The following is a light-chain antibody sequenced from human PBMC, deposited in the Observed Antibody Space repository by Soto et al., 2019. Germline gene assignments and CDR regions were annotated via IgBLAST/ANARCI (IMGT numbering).Light chain of an antibody. CDR3: QSSNDWPFT. CDR2: GAS. V-gene: IGKV3-15*01. J-gene: IGKJ2*01. CDR1: ESLSTY. Sequence: EIVMTQSPATLSVSPGERVTLSCRASESLSTYLAWYQQKPGQAPRLLIYGASTKATGIPARFSGSGSATDFNLTISSLQSADFAVYYCQSSNDWPFTFGHGTKLEI.